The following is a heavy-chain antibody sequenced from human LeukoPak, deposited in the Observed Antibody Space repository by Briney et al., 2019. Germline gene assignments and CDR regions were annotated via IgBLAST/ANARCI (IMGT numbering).Heavy chain of an antibody. CDR1: GYTLTELS. J-gene: IGHJ4*02. V-gene: IGHV1-24*01. Sequence: ASVKVSCKVSGYTLTELSMHWVRQAPGKGLEWMGGFGPEDGETIYAQKFQGRVTMTEDTSTDTAYMELSSLRSEDTAVYYCARAASGWSPSRYWGQGTLVTVSS. CDR3: ARAASGWSPSRY. D-gene: IGHD6-19*01. CDR2: FGPEDGET.